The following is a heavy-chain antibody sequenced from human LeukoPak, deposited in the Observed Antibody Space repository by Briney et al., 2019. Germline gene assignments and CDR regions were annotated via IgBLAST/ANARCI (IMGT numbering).Heavy chain of an antibody. D-gene: IGHD3-22*01. V-gene: IGHV3-30*18. CDR2: ISYDGNDK. CDR1: GFTFNSYG. CDR3: AKDSWRYYYDSSGYSYFDY. J-gene: IGHJ4*02. Sequence: GGSLRRSCAASGFTFNSYGMHWVRQAPGKGLEWVAVISYDGNDKFYRDSVKGRFTISRDNSKNTLYLQMNSLRAEDTAVYYCAKDSWRYYYDSSGYSYFDYWGQGTLVTVSS.